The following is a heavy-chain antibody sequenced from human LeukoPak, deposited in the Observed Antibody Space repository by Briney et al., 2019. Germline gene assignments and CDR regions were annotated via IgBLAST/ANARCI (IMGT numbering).Heavy chain of an antibody. V-gene: IGHV1-69*05. Sequence: SVKASCKTSGGTFNNSAISWVPQAPGQGLEWLGGIMPLFGTAGYAQKFQGRVTITKDESTRTVYLELTSLTSDDTAVYYCARDVHGDYGSGWFDPWGQGTLVSVSS. CDR2: IMPLFGTA. CDR1: GGTFNNSA. D-gene: IGHD4-17*01. J-gene: IGHJ5*02. CDR3: ARDVHGDYGSGWFDP.